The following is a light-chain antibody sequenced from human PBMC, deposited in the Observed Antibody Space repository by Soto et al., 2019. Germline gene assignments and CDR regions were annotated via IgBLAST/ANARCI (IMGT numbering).Light chain of an antibody. V-gene: IGKV1-39*01. Sequence: DIPMTQSPSSLSASIGDRVTITCRASQSITTYLNWYQQKPGKAPNLLIYVASGLQRGVPSRFSGSGYGTDFTLTISSLQAEDFVTYYCQQSYSMPYTFGQGTRLEIK. CDR3: QQSYSMPYT. J-gene: IGKJ2*01. CDR1: QSITTY. CDR2: VAS.